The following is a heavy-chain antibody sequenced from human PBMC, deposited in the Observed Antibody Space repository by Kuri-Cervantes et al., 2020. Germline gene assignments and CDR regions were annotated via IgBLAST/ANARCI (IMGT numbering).Heavy chain of an antibody. CDR2: ISYDGSNK. D-gene: IGHD3-10*01. V-gene: IGHV3-30*18. Sequence: GESPRLSCAASGFTFSSYGMHWVRQAPGKGLEWVAVISYDGSNKYYADSVKGRFTISRDNSKSTLYLQMNSLRAEDTAVYYCANDRGGSAWGQGTLVTVSS. J-gene: IGHJ5*02. CDR3: ANDRGGSA. CDR1: GFTFSSYG.